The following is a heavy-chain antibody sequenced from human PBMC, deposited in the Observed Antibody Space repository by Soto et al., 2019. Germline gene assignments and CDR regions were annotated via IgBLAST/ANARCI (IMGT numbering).Heavy chain of an antibody. CDR2: IIPIFGTT. CDR1: GGTFSNYA. Sequence: QVHLVQSGAEVKKPGSSVNVSCKASGGTFSNYAITWVRQAPGPGLEWVGRIIPIFGTTNVAQKFQGRVTITAAESTTTAYMELSGLRSDDTAVYYCAKDGGADGYFGNWLDPWGQGTLVTVSS. V-gene: IGHV1-69*15. J-gene: IGHJ5*02. D-gene: IGHD5-12*01. CDR3: AKDGGADGYFGNWLDP.